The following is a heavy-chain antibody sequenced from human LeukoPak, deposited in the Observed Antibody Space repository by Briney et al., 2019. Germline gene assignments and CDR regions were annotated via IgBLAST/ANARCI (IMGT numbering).Heavy chain of an antibody. Sequence: ASVKVSCKASGYTFTGYYMHWVRQAPGQGLEWMGIINPSGGSTSYAQKLQGRVTMTTDTSTSTAYMELRSLRSDDTAVYYCARTLWFGPDGFDPWGQGTLVTVSS. CDR1: GYTFTGYY. CDR3: ARTLWFGPDGFDP. J-gene: IGHJ5*02. V-gene: IGHV1-46*01. CDR2: INPSGGST. D-gene: IGHD3-10*01.